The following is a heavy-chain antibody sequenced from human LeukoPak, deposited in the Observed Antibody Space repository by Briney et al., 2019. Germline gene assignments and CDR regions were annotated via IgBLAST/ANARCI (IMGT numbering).Heavy chain of an antibody. CDR2: INHSGST. CDR1: GFTFSNAW. V-gene: IGHV4-34*01. J-gene: IGHJ4*02. Sequence: GSLRLSCAASGFTFSNAWMSWVRQAPGKGLEWIGEINHSGSTNYNPSLKSRVTISVDTSKNQFSLKLSSVTAADTAVYYCARGGLYPHYWGQGTLVTVSS. CDR3: ARGGLYPHY. D-gene: IGHD2-15*01.